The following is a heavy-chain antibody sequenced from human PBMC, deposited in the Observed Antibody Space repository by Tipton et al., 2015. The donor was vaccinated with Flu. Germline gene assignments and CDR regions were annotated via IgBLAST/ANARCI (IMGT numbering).Heavy chain of an antibody. J-gene: IGHJ4*02. CDR1: GASISSYY. CDR3: ARGSGSGTFMIFDL. V-gene: IGHV4-59*12. Sequence: TLSLTCTVSGASISSYYWSWIRQPPGKGLEWIGYIYYSGITNYNPSLKSRLTMSADASKQQFSLKLSSMTAADTAVYYCARGSGSGTFMIFDLWGQGTLVTVSS. CDR2: IYYSGIT. D-gene: IGHD3-10*01.